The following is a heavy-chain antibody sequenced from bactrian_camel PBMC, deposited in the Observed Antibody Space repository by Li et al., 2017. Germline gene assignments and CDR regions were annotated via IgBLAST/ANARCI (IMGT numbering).Heavy chain of an antibody. J-gene: IGHJ6*01. D-gene: IGHD5*01. V-gene: IGHV3S25*01. CDR2: IDSDANIN. CDR3: VRAASSQMGWADFGY. CDR1: GYRYSGYC. Sequence: QLVESGGDSVQAGGSLRLSCGASGYRYSGYCLAWFRQAPGKEREEVASIDSDANINYHDSVKGRFTISQDNAKNTVYLQMNSLKPEDTAVYYCVRAASSQMGWADFGYWGQGTQVTVS.